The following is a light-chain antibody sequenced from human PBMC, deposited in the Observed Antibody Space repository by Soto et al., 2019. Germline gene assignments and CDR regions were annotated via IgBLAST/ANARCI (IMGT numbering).Light chain of an antibody. CDR2: GNS. Sequence: QSALTQPPSVSGAPGQRVTISCTGSSSNIGAGYDVHWYQQLPGTAPKLLIYGNSNRPSGVPDRFSGSNSGTSASLAITGLQAEDEADYYCQSYDSGLSGYVFATGTKLTVL. V-gene: IGLV1-40*01. J-gene: IGLJ1*01. CDR3: QSYDSGLSGYV. CDR1: SSNIGAGYD.